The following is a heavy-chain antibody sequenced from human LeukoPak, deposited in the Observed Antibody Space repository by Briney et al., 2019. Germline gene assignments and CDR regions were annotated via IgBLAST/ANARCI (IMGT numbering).Heavy chain of an antibody. Sequence: QTGGSLRLSCAASGFTFTSYWLSWVRQAPGKGLEWVSYISSSASTIYYADSVKGRFTISRDNAKNSLYLQMNSLRAEDTAVYYCARGSRKTSRSSWYSGYFDYWGQGTLVTVSS. CDR3: ARGSRKTSRSSWYSGYFDY. CDR2: ISSSASTI. CDR1: GFTFTSYW. J-gene: IGHJ4*02. V-gene: IGHV3-48*04. D-gene: IGHD6-13*01.